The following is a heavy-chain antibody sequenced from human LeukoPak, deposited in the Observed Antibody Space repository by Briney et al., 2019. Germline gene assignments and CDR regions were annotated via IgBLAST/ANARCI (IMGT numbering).Heavy chain of an antibody. Sequence: GGSLRLSCAASGFTFSSYAMSWVRQAPGKGLEWVSAISGSGGSTYYADSVKGRFTISRDNSKNTLYLQMNSLRAEETAVYYCAKPSGFGGITIFGVVNPFDYWGQGTLVTVSS. D-gene: IGHD3-3*01. V-gene: IGHV3-23*01. CDR2: ISGSGGST. CDR1: GFTFSSYA. J-gene: IGHJ4*02. CDR3: AKPSGFGGITIFGVVNPFDY.